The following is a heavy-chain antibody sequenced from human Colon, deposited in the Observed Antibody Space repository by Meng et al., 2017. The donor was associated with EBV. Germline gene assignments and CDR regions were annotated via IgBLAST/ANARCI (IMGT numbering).Heavy chain of an antibody. V-gene: IGHV4/OR15-8*02. CDR1: GRSSSSVNW. CDR3: ARDNDITLIQGGGFGY. CDR2: IYRTWDA. Sequence: QPQELGSGPGGVRRSDLRSAPCAAAGRSSSSVNWWMWVRQHPGKGLEGIGEIYRTWDANYNPSLNSRVSISIDKAKNHFSLILNSVTAADTAMYYCARDNDITLIQGGGFGYWGPGTLVTVSS. D-gene: IGHD3-10*01. J-gene: IGHJ4*02.